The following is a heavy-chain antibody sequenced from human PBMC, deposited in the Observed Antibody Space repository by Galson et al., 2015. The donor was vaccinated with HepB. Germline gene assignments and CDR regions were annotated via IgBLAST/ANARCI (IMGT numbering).Heavy chain of an antibody. J-gene: IGHJ1*01. Sequence: SLRLSCAASGFTFSSYSMNWVRQAPGKGLEWVSYISSSSSTIYYADSVKGRFTISRDNAKNSLYLQMNSLRAEDTAVYYCARDPHVLLWFGESEYFQHWGQGTLVTVSS. D-gene: IGHD3-10*01. CDR1: GFTFSSYS. CDR3: ARDPHVLLWFGESEYFQH. V-gene: IGHV3-48*01. CDR2: ISSSSSTI.